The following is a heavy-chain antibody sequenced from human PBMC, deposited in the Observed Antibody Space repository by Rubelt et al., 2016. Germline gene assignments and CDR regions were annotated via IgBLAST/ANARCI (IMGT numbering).Heavy chain of an antibody. J-gene: IGHJ4*02. CDR3: AKDSTWAFDF. CDR1: SSYG. V-gene: IGHV3-30*18. Sequence: SSYGMHWVRQAPGKGLEWVAVISYDGSNKYYADSVKGRFTISRDNSKNTLYLQMNNLRVEDSAVYHCAKDSTWAFDFWGQGTRVTVSS. CDR2: ISYDGSNK.